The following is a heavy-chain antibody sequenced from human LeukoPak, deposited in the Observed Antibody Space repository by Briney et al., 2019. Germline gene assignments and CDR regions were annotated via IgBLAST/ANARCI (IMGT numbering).Heavy chain of an antibody. CDR3: ASGSSGWLEPYYFDY. V-gene: IGHV4-39*01. D-gene: IGHD6-19*01. Sequence: SETLSLTCTVSGGSISSSSYYWGWIRQPPGKGLEWIGSIYYSGSTYYNPSLKSRVTISVDTSKNQFSLKLSSVTAADTAVYYCASGSSGWLEPYYFDYWGQGTLVTVSS. CDR2: IYYSGST. J-gene: IGHJ4*02. CDR1: GGSISSSSYY.